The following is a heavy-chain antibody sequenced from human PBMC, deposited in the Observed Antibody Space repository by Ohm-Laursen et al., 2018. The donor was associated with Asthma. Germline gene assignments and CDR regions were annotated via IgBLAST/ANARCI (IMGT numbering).Heavy chain of an antibody. J-gene: IGHJ3*02. D-gene: IGHD2-21*02. CDR3: ARRDFSGGDPSAAFDI. Sequence: SLRLSCTAFGFTFDDYAMHWVRQAPGKGLEWVSIITSDGSWTSYADSVKGRFTISRDNSKNTLYMQMNSLRAEDTAVYYCARRDFSGGDPSAAFDIWGQGTMVTVSS. CDR1: GFTFDDYA. V-gene: IGHV3-30-3*01. CDR2: ITSDGSWT.